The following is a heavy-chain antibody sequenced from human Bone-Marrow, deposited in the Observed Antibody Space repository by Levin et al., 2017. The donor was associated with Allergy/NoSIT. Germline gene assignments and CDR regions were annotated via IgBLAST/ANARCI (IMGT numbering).Heavy chain of an antibody. D-gene: IGHD3-9*01. J-gene: IGHJ5*02. Sequence: MSSETLSLTCAISGDNVSSNSAAWNWIRQSPSRGLEWLGRTYYRSDWYNDYAVSVKSRISINADTSKNQFSLHLNSVTPEDTAVYYCAREGDWAYFDDPCGQGTLVTVSS. CDR1: GDNVSSNSAA. CDR2: TYYRSDWYN. V-gene: IGHV6-1*01. CDR3: AREGDWAYFDDP.